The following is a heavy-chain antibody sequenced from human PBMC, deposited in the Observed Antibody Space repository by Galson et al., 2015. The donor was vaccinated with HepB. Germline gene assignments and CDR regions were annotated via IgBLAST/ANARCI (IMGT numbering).Heavy chain of an antibody. V-gene: IGHV5-10-1*01. CDR2: IDPSDSYT. CDR3: ARHDRGSSRNRLYYYYYYGMDV. Sequence: QSGAEVKKPGESLRISCKGSGYSFTSYWISWVRQMPGKGLEWMGRIDPSDSYTNYSPSFQGHVTISADKSISTAYLQWSSLKASDTAMYYCARHDRGSSRNRLYYYYYYGMDVWGQGTTVTVSS. J-gene: IGHJ6*02. CDR1: GYSFTSYW. D-gene: IGHD3-10*02.